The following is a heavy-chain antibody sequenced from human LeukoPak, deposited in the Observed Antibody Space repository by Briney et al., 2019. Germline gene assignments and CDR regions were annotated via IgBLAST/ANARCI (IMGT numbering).Heavy chain of an antibody. J-gene: IGHJ4*02. Sequence: GASVKVSCKASGYTFTSYDINWVRQATGQGLEWMGWMNPNSGNTGYAQKFQGRVTMTRNTSISTAYMELSSLRSEDTAVYYCARYVDEGSLRRGGFDYWGQGTLVTVSS. V-gene: IGHV1-8*01. D-gene: IGHD2-15*01. CDR2: MNPNSGNT. CDR3: ARYVDEGSLRRGGFDY. CDR1: GYTFTSYD.